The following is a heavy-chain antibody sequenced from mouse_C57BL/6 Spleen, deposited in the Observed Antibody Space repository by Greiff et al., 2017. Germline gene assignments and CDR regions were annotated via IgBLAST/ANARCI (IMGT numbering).Heavy chain of an antibody. V-gene: IGHV2-5*01. CDR2: IWRGGST. J-gene: IGHJ2*01. Sequence: VQLKDSGPGLVQPSQSLSITCTVSGFSLTSYGVPWVRQSPGKGLEWLGVIWRGGSTDYNAAFMSRLSITKDNSKSQVFFKMNSLQADDTAIYYCAKNEDYDGTGYFDYWGQGTTLTVSS. CDR1: GFSLTSYG. D-gene: IGHD2-4*01. CDR3: AKNEDYDGTGYFDY.